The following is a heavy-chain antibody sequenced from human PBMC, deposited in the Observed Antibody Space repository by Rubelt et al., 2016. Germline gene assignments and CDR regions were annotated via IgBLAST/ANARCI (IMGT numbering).Heavy chain of an antibody. CDR1: GFSLSTSGMC. CDR3: RRHGGDFYDSIAYPWDFDY. J-gene: IGHJ4*02. CDR2: IDWDDDK. Sequence: QVTLRESGPALVKPTQTLTLTCTFSGFSLSTSGMCVSWVRQPPGKALEWLALIDWDDDKYYSTSLETRLTISKDTSKNQVVLIMTNMDPVDRATYYFRRHGGDFYDSIAYPWDFDYWGQGTLVTGAS. D-gene: IGHD3-22*01. V-gene: IGHV2-70*20.